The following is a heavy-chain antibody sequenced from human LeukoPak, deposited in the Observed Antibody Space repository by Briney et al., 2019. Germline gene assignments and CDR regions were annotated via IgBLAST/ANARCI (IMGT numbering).Heavy chain of an antibody. Sequence: SETLSLTCTVSGGSISSYYWSWIRQPPGRGLEWIGYIYYSGSTNYNPSLKSRVTISVDTSKNQFSLKLSSVTAADTAVYYCARALPRFGRSLEWLYTFDIWGQGTMVTVSS. D-gene: IGHD3-3*01. V-gene: IGHV4-59*01. CDR2: IYYSGST. CDR1: GGSISSYY. CDR3: ARALPRFGRSLEWLYTFDI. J-gene: IGHJ3*02.